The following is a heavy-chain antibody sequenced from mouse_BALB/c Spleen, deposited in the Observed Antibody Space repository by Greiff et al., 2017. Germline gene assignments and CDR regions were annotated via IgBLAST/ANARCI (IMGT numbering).Heavy chain of an antibody. Sequence: EVKLEESGGGLVQPGGSLKLSCAASGFTFSSYTMSWVRQTPEKRLEWVAYISNGGGSTYYPDTVKGRFTISRDNAKNTLYLQMSSLKSEDTAMYYCARQGDGSPYFDVWGAGTTVTVSS. CDR2: ISNGGGST. CDR3: ARQGDGSPYFDV. CDR1: GFTFSSYT. J-gene: IGHJ1*01. V-gene: IGHV5-12-2*01. D-gene: IGHD1-1*01.